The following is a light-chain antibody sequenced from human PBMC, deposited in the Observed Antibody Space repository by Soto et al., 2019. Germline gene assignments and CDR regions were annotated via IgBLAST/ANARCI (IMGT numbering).Light chain of an antibody. CDR1: QTIGKY. CDR2: DAS. Sequence: DIQMTQSPSSLSATVGDRVTITCRASQTIGKYLNWYQQQPGKVPKLLIYDASYLQSGVPSRFSGSESGTDFTLNTSALRPEDFATYYCQQSYGVPVPCGQGTKV. V-gene: IGKV1-39*01. CDR3: QQSYGVPVP. J-gene: IGKJ1*01.